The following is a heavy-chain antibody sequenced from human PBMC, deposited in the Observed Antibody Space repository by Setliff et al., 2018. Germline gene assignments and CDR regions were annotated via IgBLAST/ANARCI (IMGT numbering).Heavy chain of an antibody. V-gene: IGHV4-38-2*01. D-gene: IGHD5-12*01. CDR1: GYSISSGYY. Sequence: SETLSLTCAVSGYSISSGYYWGWIRQPPGKGLEWIGSIYHSGSTYYNPSLKSRVTISIDASKSQFSLKLDSVTAADTAVYYCARGGYSRGPPVYYFDYWGQGTLVTVSS. CDR2: IYHSGST. CDR3: ARGGYSRGPPVYYFDY. J-gene: IGHJ4*02.